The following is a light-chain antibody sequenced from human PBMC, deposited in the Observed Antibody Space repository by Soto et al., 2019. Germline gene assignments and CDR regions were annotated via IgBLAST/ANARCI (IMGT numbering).Light chain of an antibody. Sequence: QSVLTQPASVSGSPGQSITISCTGTSSDVGGYNYVSWYQQHPGKAPTLMIYDVSNRPSGVSNRFSGSKSGNTASLTISGLQAEDESDYYCSSYTSSSTLFYVFGTGTKLTV. J-gene: IGLJ1*01. CDR2: DVS. CDR1: SSDVGGYNY. V-gene: IGLV2-14*01. CDR3: SSYTSSSTLFYV.